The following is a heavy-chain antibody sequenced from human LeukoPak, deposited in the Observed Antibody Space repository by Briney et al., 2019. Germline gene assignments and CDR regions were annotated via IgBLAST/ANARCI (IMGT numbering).Heavy chain of an antibody. V-gene: IGHV3-30*18. CDR3: VKFVRYYFDY. CDR2: ISYDGGNT. J-gene: IGHJ4*02. Sequence: GGSLRLSCAASGFTFSTSGMHWIRQAPGKGLEWVVVISYDGGNTYYADSVKGRFTISRDNSKNTVFLQMHSLRGDDTAVYYCVKFVRYYFDYWGQGTLVTVSS. D-gene: IGHD3-10*02. CDR1: GFTFSTSG.